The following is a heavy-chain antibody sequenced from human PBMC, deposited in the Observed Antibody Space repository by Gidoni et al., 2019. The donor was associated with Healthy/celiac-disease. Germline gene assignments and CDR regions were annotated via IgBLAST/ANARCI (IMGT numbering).Heavy chain of an antibody. CDR3: AKDIDGGSPFLEWLLSY. CDR2: ISWNSGSI. D-gene: IGHD3-3*01. Sequence: EVQLVESGGGLVQPGRSLRLSCAASGFTFADYAMHWVRQAPGKGLEWVSGISWNSGSIGYADSVKGRFTISRDNAKNSLYLQMNSLRAEDTALYYCAKDIDGGSPFLEWLLSYWGQGTLVTVSS. J-gene: IGHJ4*02. CDR1: GFTFADYA. V-gene: IGHV3-9*01.